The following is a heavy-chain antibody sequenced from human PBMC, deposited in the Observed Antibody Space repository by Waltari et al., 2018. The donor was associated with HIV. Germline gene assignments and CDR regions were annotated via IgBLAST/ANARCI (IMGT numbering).Heavy chain of an antibody. V-gene: IGHV4-34*02. CDR2: MNDGGKS. CDR1: GGSFTGHY. J-gene: IGHJ2*01. Sequence: QVDLQQWGTGLLKPSETLSRTCAVYGGSFTGHYLSWIRETPGEGLQWIGEMNDGGKSNYNPTLKRRAVMTIDPSKKQFSLKLKSVTAADTGVYYCARGPRPSTVTAPGWYFDLWGRGTLVTVSS. CDR3: ARGPRPSTVTAPGWYFDL. D-gene: IGHD2-21*02.